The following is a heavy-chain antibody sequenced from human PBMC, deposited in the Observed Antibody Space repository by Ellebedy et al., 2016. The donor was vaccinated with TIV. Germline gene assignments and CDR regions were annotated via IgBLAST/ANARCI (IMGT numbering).Heavy chain of an antibody. Sequence: AASVTVSCKASGFTFTNSAVQWVRQARGQRLEWVGWIVVGSGNTNYAQKFQERVTITRDMSTSTAYMELSSLRSEDTAVYYCAAERNTVTTPDAFDIWGQGTMVTVTS. J-gene: IGHJ3*02. V-gene: IGHV1-58*01. D-gene: IGHD4-17*01. CDR2: IVVGSGNT. CDR3: AAERNTVTTPDAFDI. CDR1: GFTFTNSA.